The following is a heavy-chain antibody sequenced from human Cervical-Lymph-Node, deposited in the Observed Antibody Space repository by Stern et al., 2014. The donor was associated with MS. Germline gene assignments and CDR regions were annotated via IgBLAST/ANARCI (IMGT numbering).Heavy chain of an antibody. CDR1: GYTFTSYW. CDR3: ARQRYFDY. V-gene: IGHV5-51*01. Sequence: EVQLEESGPEVKRPGESLKISCQASGYTFTSYWIGWVRQMPGKGLEWIAIIFPGGSDIRYSPSFQGQVTISADKSSSTAYLQRNTLKASDTAIYYCARQRYFDYWGQGTLVTVSS. CDR2: IFPGGSDI. J-gene: IGHJ4*02.